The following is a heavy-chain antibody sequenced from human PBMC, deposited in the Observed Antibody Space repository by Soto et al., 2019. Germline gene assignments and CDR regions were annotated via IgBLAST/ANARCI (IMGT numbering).Heavy chain of an antibody. CDR3: ARAKWVTWGYYFDY. Sequence: QVQLQESGPGLVKPSQTLSLTCTVSGGAISSGGYYWSWSRQHTGKGLEWIGYIYYSGSTYYNPSLKSRVTISVDTSKNQFSLKLSSVTAADTAVYYCARAKWVTWGYYFDYWGQGTLVTVSS. CDR2: IYYSGST. D-gene: IGHD1-26*01. V-gene: IGHV4-31*03. CDR1: GGAISSGGYY. J-gene: IGHJ4*02.